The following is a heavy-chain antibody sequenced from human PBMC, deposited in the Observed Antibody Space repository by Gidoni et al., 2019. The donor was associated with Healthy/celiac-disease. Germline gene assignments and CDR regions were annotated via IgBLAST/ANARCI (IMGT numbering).Heavy chain of an antibody. V-gene: IGHV5-51*01. J-gene: IGHJ4*02. D-gene: IGHD4-17*01. CDR2: IYPGDSDT. CDR1: GYSFTSYW. CDR3: ARNGGDYDIHSDFDY. Sequence: EVQLVQSGAEVKKPGESLKISCTGSGYSFTSYWIGWVRQMPGKGLEWMGIIYPGDSDTRYSPSFQGQVTISADKSISTAYLQWSSLKASDTAMYYGARNGGDYDIHSDFDYWGQGTLVTVSS.